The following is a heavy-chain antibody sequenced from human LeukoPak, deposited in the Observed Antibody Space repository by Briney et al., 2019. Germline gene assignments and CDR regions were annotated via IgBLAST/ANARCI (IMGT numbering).Heavy chain of an antibody. CDR1: GGSISGYY. V-gene: IGHV4-59*12. Sequence: SSETLSLTCTVSGGSISGYYWSWIRQPPGKGLEWIGYIYYSGSTNYNPSLESRVTISVDTSRNQFSLKLSSVTAADTAVYYCARGTNYYDSSGYWTLGAFDIWGQGTMVTVSS. J-gene: IGHJ3*02. CDR2: IYYSGST. D-gene: IGHD3-22*01. CDR3: ARGTNYYDSSGYWTLGAFDI.